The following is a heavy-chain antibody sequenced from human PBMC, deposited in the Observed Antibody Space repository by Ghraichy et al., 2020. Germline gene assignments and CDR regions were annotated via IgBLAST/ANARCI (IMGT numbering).Heavy chain of an antibody. D-gene: IGHD7-27*01. V-gene: IGHV4-39*01. Sequence: SETLSLTCTVSGGSISSSSYYWGWIRQPPGKGLEWIGSIYYSGSTYYNPSLKSRVTISVDTSKNQFSLKLSSVTAADTAVFYCARHGKLGLYYFDYWGQGTLVTVSS. CDR2: IYYSGST. J-gene: IGHJ4*02. CDR1: GGSISSSSYY. CDR3: ARHGKLGLYYFDY.